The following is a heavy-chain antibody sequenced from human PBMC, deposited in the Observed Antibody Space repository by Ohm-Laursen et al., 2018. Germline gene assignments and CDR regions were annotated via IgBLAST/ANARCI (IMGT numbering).Heavy chain of an antibody. V-gene: IGHV3-48*01. D-gene: IGHD2/OR15-2a*01. CDR1: GFTFGTYS. Sequence: SLRLSCSAFGFTFGTYSMNWVRQAPGKGLEWLSYIDASGGTIYYADSLKGRFTISRDNAKNSLYLQMNNLRGEDTAIYYCARGAPFYGGFDYWGQGTLVTVSS. CDR3: ARGAPFYGGFDY. J-gene: IGHJ4*02. CDR2: IDASGGTI.